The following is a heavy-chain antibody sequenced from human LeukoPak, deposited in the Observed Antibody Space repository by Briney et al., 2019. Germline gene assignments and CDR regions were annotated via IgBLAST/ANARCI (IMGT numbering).Heavy chain of an antibody. CDR2: IYYSGST. V-gene: IGHV4-59*01. J-gene: IGHJ6*02. Sequence: SETLSLTCTVSGGSISSYYWSWIRQPPGKGLEWIGYIYYSGSTNYNPSLKSRVTISVDTSKNQFSLKLSSVTAADTAVYYCARADTTGTTYYYYGMDVWGQGTTVTVSS. D-gene: IGHD1-1*01. CDR3: ARADTTGTTYYYYGMDV. CDR1: GGSISSYY.